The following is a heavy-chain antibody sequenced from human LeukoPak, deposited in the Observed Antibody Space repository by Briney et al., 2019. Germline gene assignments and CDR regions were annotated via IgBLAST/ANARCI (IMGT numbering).Heavy chain of an antibody. J-gene: IGHJ5*02. CDR3: ARERKAMVRGNWFDP. D-gene: IGHD3-10*01. Sequence: PGGSLRLSCAASGFTFSSYWMSWVRQAPGKGLEWVANIKQDGSEKYYVDSVKGRFTISRDNAKNSLYLQMNSLRAEDTAVYYCARERKAMVRGNWFDPWGQGTLVTVSS. V-gene: IGHV3-7*01. CDR2: IKQDGSEK. CDR1: GFTFSSYW.